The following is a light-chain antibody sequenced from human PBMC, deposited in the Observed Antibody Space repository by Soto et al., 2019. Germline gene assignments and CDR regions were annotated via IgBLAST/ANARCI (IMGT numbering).Light chain of an antibody. J-gene: IGLJ3*02. CDR1: NSDVGRYNS. V-gene: IGLV2-11*01. Sequence: QSVLTQPHSVSGSPGQSVTISCTGTNSDVGRYNSVSWYQQLPGKAPQLIISAVRQRPSGVPDRFSGSKSGNTASLTISGLQAEDEGVYYCCSYAGSYTWVFGGGTKLTVL. CDR3: CSYAGSYTWV. CDR2: AVR.